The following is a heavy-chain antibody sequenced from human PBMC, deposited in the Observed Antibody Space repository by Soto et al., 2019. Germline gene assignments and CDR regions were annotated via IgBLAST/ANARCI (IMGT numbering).Heavy chain of an antibody. D-gene: IGHD3-3*01. CDR3: ASHSYYDFWSSKIYSYGMDV. CDR2: IKEDGSQK. V-gene: IGHV3-7*01. Sequence: SLRLSCAASGLIFNWYSMSWVRQAPGKGLEWVANIKEDGSQKYYVDSVKGRFIISRDNAKNSLYLQMNSLRAEDTAVYYCASHSYYDFWSSKIYSYGMDVWGQGTTVTVSS. CDR1: GLIFNWYS. J-gene: IGHJ6*02.